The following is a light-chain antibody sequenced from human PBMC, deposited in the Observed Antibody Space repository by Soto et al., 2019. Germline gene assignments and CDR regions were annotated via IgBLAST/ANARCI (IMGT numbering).Light chain of an antibody. V-gene: IGKV1-5*01. J-gene: IGKJ1*01. CDR3: QHYNSYRT. CDR1: QSISIW. Sequence: DIQMTQSPSTLSASVGDRVTITCRARQSISIWLAWYQQKPGKAPKLLIYDASILKSGVPSRFSGSGSGTEFTLTSRSLHPDDFATYYCQHYNSYRTVGQGTKVEIK. CDR2: DAS.